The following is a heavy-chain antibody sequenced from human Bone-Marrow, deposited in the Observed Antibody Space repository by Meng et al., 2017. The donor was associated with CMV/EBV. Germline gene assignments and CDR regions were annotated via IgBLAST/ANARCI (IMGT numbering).Heavy chain of an antibody. V-gene: IGHV1-2*02. J-gene: IGHJ4*02. CDR1: GYSFTAYY. D-gene: IGHD3-16*01. CDR3: AIPVGAPGAPGDH. Sequence: ASVKVSCKASGYSFTAYYMHWVRQAPGQGLEWMGWIIPNSGVTNFAQKFQDRVTLTRDTSISTAYMELSSLRSDDTAVYYCAIPVGAPGAPGDHWGQGNLVNVAS. CDR2: IIPNSGVT.